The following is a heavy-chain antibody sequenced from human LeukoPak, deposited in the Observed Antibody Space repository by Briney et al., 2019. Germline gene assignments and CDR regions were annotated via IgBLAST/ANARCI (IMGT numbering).Heavy chain of an antibody. D-gene: IGHD4-23*01. J-gene: IGHJ3*02. V-gene: IGHV4-4*07. CDR2: IYTSGDT. Sequence: PSETLSLTCIVSGGSISSYYWSWSRQPAGKGLEWIGRIYTSGDTNYNPSLKSRVTMSVDTSKNQFSLKLNSVTAADTAVYYCARGPAHGGNSHAFDIWGQGTVVTVSS. CDR1: GGSISSYY. CDR3: ARGPAHGGNSHAFDI.